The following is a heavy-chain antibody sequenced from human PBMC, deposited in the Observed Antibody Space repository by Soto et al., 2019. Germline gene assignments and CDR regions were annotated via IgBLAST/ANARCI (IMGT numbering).Heavy chain of an antibody. CDR1: GGSISSGDYY. D-gene: IGHD4-4*01. Sequence: PSETLSLTCTVSGGSISSGDYYWSWIRQPPGKGLEWIGYIYYSRNTYYNPSLKSRVTISVDTSNNQFSLKLGSVTAADTAVYYCARARWLQFPFDYWGQGTLVTVSS. V-gene: IGHV4-30-4*01. CDR3: ARARWLQFPFDY. CDR2: IYYSRNT. J-gene: IGHJ4*02.